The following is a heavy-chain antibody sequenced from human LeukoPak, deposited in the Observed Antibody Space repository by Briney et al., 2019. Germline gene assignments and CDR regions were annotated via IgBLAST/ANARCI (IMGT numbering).Heavy chain of an antibody. D-gene: IGHD2-2*01. CDR2: IGSAGDT. CDR3: ARGGYCSSTSCYRDYYYGMDV. J-gene: IGHJ6*02. Sequence: GGSLRLSCAASGFTFSSSDMHWGRQATGKGLEWVSAIGSAGDTYYPGSVKGRFTISRENAENSLYLQMNSLRAGDTAVYYCARGGYCSSTSCYRDYYYGMDVWGQGTTVTVSS. V-gene: IGHV3-13*01. CDR1: GFTFSSSD.